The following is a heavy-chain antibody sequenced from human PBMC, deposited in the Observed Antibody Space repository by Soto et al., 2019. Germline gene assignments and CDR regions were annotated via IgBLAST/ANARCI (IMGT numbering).Heavy chain of an antibody. D-gene: IGHD2-15*01. CDR2: INPSGGST. J-gene: IGHJ6*02. CDR1: GYTFTSYY. V-gene: IGHV1-46*01. Sequence: ASVKVSCKASGYTFTSYYMHWVRQAPGQGLEWMGIINPSGGSTSYAQKFQGRVTMTRDTSTSTVYMELSSLRSEDTAVYYCASAVVAAPLYYYGMDVWGQGTTVTVSS. CDR3: ASAVVAAPLYYYGMDV.